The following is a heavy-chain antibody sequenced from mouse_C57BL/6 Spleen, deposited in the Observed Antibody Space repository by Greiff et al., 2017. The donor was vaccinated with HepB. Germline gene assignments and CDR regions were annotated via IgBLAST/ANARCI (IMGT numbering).Heavy chain of an antibody. D-gene: IGHD2-1*01. V-gene: IGHV1-64*01. Sequence: VKLMESGAELVKPGASVKLSCKASGYTFTSYWMHWVKQRPGQGLEWIGMIHPNSGSTNYNEKFKSKATLTVDKSSSTAYMQLSSLTSEDSAVYYCATYGNSYYFDYWGQGTTLTVSS. J-gene: IGHJ2*01. CDR2: IHPNSGST. CDR3: ATYGNSYYFDY. CDR1: GYTFTSYW.